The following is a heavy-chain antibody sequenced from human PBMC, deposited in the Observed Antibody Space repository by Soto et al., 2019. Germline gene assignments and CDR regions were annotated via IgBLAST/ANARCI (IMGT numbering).Heavy chain of an antibody. Sequence: SGPTLVNPTQTLTLTCTFSGFSLSTSGVGVGWIRQPPGKALEWLALIYWDDDKRYSPSLKSRLTITKDTSKNQVVLTMTNMDPVDTATYYCAQSHYDFWSGPENNWFDPWGQGTLVTVSS. CDR1: GFSLSTSGVG. CDR2: IYWDDDK. CDR3: AQSHYDFWSGPENNWFDP. D-gene: IGHD3-3*01. J-gene: IGHJ5*02. V-gene: IGHV2-5*02.